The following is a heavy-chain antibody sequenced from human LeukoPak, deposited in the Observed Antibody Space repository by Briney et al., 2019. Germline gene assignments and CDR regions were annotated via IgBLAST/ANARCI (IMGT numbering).Heavy chain of an antibody. Sequence: PSETLSLTCTVSGGSISSGGYYWSWIRQHPGKGLEWIGYIYYSGSTYYNPSLKSRVTISVDTSKNQFSLKLSSVTAADTAVYYCARTSDKYSNYIGYWGQGTQVTVSS. J-gene: IGHJ4*02. CDR2: IYYSGST. V-gene: IGHV4-31*03. D-gene: IGHD4-11*01. CDR3: ARTSDKYSNYIGY. CDR1: GGSISSGGYY.